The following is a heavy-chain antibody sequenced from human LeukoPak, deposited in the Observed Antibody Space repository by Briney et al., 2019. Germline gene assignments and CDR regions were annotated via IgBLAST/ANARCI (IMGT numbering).Heavy chain of an antibody. D-gene: IGHD3-10*01. CDR3: AGMVWFGGLLEVSWFDP. CDR1: GYTFTSYD. Sequence: VASVKVSCKASGYTFTSYDINWVRQATGQGLEWMGWMNPNSGNTGYAQKFQGRVTMTRNTSISTAYMELSSLRSEDTAVYYCAGMVWFGGLLEVSWFDPWGQGTLVTVSS. V-gene: IGHV1-8*01. J-gene: IGHJ5*02. CDR2: MNPNSGNT.